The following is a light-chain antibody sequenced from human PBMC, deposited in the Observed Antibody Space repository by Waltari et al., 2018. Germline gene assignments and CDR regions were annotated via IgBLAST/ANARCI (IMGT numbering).Light chain of an antibody. CDR2: KDR. V-gene: IGLV3-25*03. Sequence: SYELTQPPSVSVSPGQTARITCSGDGLAKQYAYWYQQKPGQAPVVVIYKDRERPSGIPARFSGASSGTTVSLTITGGQAEDEADCHCQSADSSGTVTFGGGTKLTVL. CDR3: QSADSSGTVT. CDR1: GLAKQY. J-gene: IGLJ2*01.